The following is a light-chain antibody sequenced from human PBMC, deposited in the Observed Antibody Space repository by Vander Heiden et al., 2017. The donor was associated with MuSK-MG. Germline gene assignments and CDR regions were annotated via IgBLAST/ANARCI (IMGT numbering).Light chain of an antibody. CDR2: WAS. V-gene: IGKV4-1*01. CDR1: QSALHRSDNRNY. Sequence: DIVMTQSPDSLAVALGERDTINCRSSQSALHRSDNRNYFAWYQQKPGQPPKLLMYWASTRESGVPDRFSGSGTGTDFTLTISSLQAEDVAVYYCQQDDSIPLAFGGGTKVEIK. CDR3: QQDDSIPLA. J-gene: IGKJ4*01.